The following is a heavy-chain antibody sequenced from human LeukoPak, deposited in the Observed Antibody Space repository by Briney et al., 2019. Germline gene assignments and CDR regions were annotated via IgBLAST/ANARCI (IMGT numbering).Heavy chain of an antibody. V-gene: IGHV4-59*01. J-gene: IGHJ3*02. D-gene: IGHD3-22*01. CDR3: ARVPITHYYDSSGRRDAFDI. CDR1: GGSISSYY. Sequence: SETLSLTCTVSGGSISSYYWSWIRQPPGKGLEWIGYIYYSGSTNYNPSLKSRVTISVDTSKNQFSLKLSSVTAADTAVYYCARVPITHYYDSSGRRDAFDIWGQGTMVTVSS. CDR2: IYYSGST.